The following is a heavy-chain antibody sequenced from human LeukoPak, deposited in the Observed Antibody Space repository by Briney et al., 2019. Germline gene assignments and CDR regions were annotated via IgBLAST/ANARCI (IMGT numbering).Heavy chain of an antibody. CDR2: ISSSSSYI. CDR1: GFTFSSYA. CDR3: ARDVEGRLDY. Sequence: PGGSLRLSCAASGFTFSSYAMSWVRQAPGKGLEWVSSISSSSSYIYYADSVKGRFTISRDNAKNSLYLQMNSLRAEDTAVYYCARDVEGRLDYWGQGTLVTVSP. V-gene: IGHV3-21*01. J-gene: IGHJ4*02.